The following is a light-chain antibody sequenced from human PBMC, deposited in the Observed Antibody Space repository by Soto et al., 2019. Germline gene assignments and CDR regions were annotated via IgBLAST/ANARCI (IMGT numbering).Light chain of an antibody. Sequence: DIQMTQSPSSLSASVGDRVTITCRASQSISSYLNWYQQKPGKAPKLLIYAASSLQSGVPSRFSGSGSGTDFTLTISSLQPEDFATYYCQQSYSTPKTFGQGTNMDIK. CDR3: QQSYSTPKT. CDR2: AAS. V-gene: IGKV1-39*01. CDR1: QSISSY. J-gene: IGKJ1*01.